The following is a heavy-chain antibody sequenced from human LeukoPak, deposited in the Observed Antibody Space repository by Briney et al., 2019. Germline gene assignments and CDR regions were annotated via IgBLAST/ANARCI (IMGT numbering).Heavy chain of an antibody. CDR1: GYTFTSYY. CDR2: INPNSGGT. V-gene: IGHV1-2*02. CDR3: ARDPRYSSSWYLDY. Sequence: ASVKVSCKASGYTFTSYYMHWVRQAPGQGLEWMGWINPNSGGTNYAQKFQGRVTMTRDTSISTAYMELSRLRSDDTAVYYCARDPRYSSSWYLDYWGQGTLVTVSS. J-gene: IGHJ4*02. D-gene: IGHD6-13*01.